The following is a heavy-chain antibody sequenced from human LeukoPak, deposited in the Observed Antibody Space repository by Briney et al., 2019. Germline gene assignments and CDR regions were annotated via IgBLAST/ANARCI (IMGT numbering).Heavy chain of an antibody. V-gene: IGHV1-2*02. J-gene: IGHJ3*02. Sequence: ASVKVSCKASGYTFTGYYMHWVRQAPGQGLEWMGWINPNSGGTNYAQKFQGRVTMTRDTSTSTAYMELSRLRSDDTAVYYCARGRGPYYDSSLDAFDIWGQGTMVTVSS. CDR3: ARGRGPYYDSSLDAFDI. D-gene: IGHD3-22*01. CDR1: GYTFTGYY. CDR2: INPNSGGT.